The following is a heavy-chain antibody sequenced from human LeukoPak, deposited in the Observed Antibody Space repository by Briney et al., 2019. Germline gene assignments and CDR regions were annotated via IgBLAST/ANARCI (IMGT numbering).Heavy chain of an antibody. V-gene: IGHV1-58*02. D-gene: IGHD6-19*01. CDR2: IVVGSGNT. CDR1: GFTFTSSA. J-gene: IGHJ2*01. Sequence: ASVKVSCKASGFTFTSSAMQWVRQARGQRLEWIGWIVVGSGNTNYAQKFQERVTITRDMSTSTAYMELSSLRSEDTAVYYCAADMTAVAGYWYFDLWGRSTLVAVSS. CDR3: AADMTAVAGYWYFDL.